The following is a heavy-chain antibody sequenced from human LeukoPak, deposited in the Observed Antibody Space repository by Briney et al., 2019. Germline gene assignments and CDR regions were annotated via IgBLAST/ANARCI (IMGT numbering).Heavy chain of an antibody. CDR3: TRGSQYYGSGSSDY. D-gene: IGHD3-10*01. CDR1: GFTFGDYA. Sequence: PGGSLRLSCTAYGFTFGDYAMSWFSQAPGKGLEWVGLIRSKAYVVTTEYPASLNARFTISRHDSKTIPYLQMNSLKTEDTAVYYCTRGSQYYGSGSSDYWGQGTLVTVSS. CDR2: IRSKAYVVTT. V-gene: IGHV3-49*03. J-gene: IGHJ4*02.